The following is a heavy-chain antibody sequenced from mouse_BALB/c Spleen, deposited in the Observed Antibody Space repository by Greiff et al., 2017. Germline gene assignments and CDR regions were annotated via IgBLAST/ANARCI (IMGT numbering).Heavy chain of an antibody. CDR3: ARETPMDY. CDR2: INPSTGYT. CDR1: GYTFTSYW. V-gene: IGHV1-7*01. J-gene: IGHJ4*01. Sequence: VKLMESGAELAKPGASVKMSCKASGYTFTSYWMHWVKQRPGQGLEWIGYINPSTGYTEYNQKFKDKATLTADKSSSTAYMQLSSLTSEDAAVYYSARETPMDYWGQGTSVTVSS.